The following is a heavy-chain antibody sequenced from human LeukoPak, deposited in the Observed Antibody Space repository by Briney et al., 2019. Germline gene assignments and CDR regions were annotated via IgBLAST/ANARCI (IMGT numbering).Heavy chain of an antibody. CDR1: GFTFSSYA. V-gene: IGHV3-23*01. CDR2: TGANGVNT. D-gene: IGHD6-19*01. CDR3: AKATPQWRGGSYYFDY. Sequence: GGSLRLSCAASGFTFSSYAMSWVRQAPGKGLEWVSSTGANGVNTYFADSVKGRFTISRDNSKNTLYLQMNSLRAEDTAVYYCAKATPQWRGGSYYFDYWGQGTLVTVSS. J-gene: IGHJ4*02.